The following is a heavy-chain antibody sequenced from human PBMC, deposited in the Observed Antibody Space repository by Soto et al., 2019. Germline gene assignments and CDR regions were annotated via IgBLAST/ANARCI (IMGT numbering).Heavy chain of an antibody. D-gene: IGHD2-2*01. CDR1: GGSIRSGDYY. J-gene: IGHJ6*02. CDR3: ARVPPNSTDYYYFGMDV. CDR2: INYSGTS. Sequence: NPSETLSLTCTVSGGSIRSGDYYWSWIRQPPGKGLEWIGYINYSGTSHFNPSLKSRVTISLDASMNQFSLSLNSVTAADTAVYYCARVPPNSTDYYYFGMDVWGQGTKVTVS. V-gene: IGHV4-30-4*01.